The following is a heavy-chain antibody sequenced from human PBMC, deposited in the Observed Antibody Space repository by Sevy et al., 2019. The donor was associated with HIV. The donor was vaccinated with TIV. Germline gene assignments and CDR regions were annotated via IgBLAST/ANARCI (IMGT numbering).Heavy chain of an antibody. CDR3: ARGIGKSGAF. CDR2: INNDGSVR. Sequence: GGSLRLSCKCSGFSLSAYWMHWVRQIPGKGLDWVSHINNDGSVRQYADSVKGRFTISRDNVRNTLYLQMESLRAEDAGVYYCARGIGKSGAFWGQGTLVTVSP. CDR1: GFSLSAYW. D-gene: IGHD1-26*01. V-gene: IGHV3-74*01. J-gene: IGHJ4*02.